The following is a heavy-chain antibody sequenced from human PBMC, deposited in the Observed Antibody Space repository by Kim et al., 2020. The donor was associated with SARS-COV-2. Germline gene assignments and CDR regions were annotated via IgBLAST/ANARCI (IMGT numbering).Heavy chain of an antibody. CDR3: TREAHLMDV. Sequence: GGSLRLSCAASGFTFSSYSMNWVRQAPGKGLEWVSSISSSSSSIYYADSVKGRFTISRDNAKNSLYLQMNSLRAEDTAVYYCTREAHLMDVWGQGTTVTVSS. V-gene: IGHV3-21*01. CDR1: GFTFSSYS. J-gene: IGHJ6*02. CDR2: ISSSSSSI.